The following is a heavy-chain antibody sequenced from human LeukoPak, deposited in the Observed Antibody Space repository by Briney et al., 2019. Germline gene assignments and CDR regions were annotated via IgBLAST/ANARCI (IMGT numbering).Heavy chain of an antibody. J-gene: IGHJ4*02. CDR3: ARSTGVCFGEQTHRVTFTY. Sequence: ASVKVSCKASGYTFTSYDINWVRQATGQGLEWMGWMNPNSGNTGYAQKFQGRVTMTRNTSISTAYMELSSLRSEDTAVYYCARSTGVCFGEQTHRVTFTYWGQGTLVTVSS. CDR1: GYTFTSYD. CDR2: MNPNSGNT. V-gene: IGHV1-8*01. D-gene: IGHD3-10*01.